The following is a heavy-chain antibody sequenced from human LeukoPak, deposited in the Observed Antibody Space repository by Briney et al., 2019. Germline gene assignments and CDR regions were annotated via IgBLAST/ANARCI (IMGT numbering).Heavy chain of an antibody. CDR3: TSRGWIVGLVDY. D-gene: IGHD3-22*01. CDR1: GGSISSSSYY. J-gene: IGHJ4*02. Sequence: SETLSLTCTLSGGSISSSSYYWGWIRQPPGKGLEWIASIYYSGTTYYNPSLKSRVSISADTSKNQFSLKVSSVTAADTAVYYCTSRGWIVGLVDYWGQGTLVTVSS. V-gene: IGHV4-39*01. CDR2: IYYSGTT.